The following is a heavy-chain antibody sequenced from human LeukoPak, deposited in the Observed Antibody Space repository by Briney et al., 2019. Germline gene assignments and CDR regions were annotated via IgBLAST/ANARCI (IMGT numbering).Heavy chain of an antibody. CDR2: IYYSGST. Sequence: KPSETLSLTCTVSGGSISSSSYYWSWLRQHPGKGLEWIGYIYYSGSTYYNPSLKSRVTISVDTSKNQFSLKLSSVTAADTAVYYCARDQGSDVWGQGTTVTVSS. CDR3: ARDQGSDV. CDR1: GGSISSSSYY. D-gene: IGHD3-10*01. V-gene: IGHV4-31*03. J-gene: IGHJ6*02.